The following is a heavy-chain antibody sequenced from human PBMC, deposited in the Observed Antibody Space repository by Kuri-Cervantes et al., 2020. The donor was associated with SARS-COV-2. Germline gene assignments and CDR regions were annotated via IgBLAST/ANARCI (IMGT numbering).Heavy chain of an antibody. CDR3: ARGDIVVVVASLKYYYGMDV. V-gene: IGHV4-39*07. Sequence: SETLSLTCTVSAGSISSSSYYWGWIRQPPGKGLEWIGEINHSGSTNYNPSPKSRVTISVDTSKNQFSLKLSSVTAADTAVYYCARGDIVVVVASLKYYYGMDVWGQGTTVTVSS. CDR1: AGSISSSSYY. D-gene: IGHD2-15*01. J-gene: IGHJ6*02. CDR2: INHSGST.